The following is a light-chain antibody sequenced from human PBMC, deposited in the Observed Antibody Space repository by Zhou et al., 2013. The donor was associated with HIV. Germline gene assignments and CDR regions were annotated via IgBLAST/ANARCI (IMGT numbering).Light chain of an antibody. J-gene: IGKJ4*01. V-gene: IGKV3-20*01. CDR1: QSVDNSY. CDR2: GAS. Sequence: EIVLTQSPGTLSLSPGERATLSCRASQSVDNSYLAWYQQKPGQAPRLLIYGASSRATDIPDRFSGSGSGTDFTLTISSLEPEDFAVYFCQQLVIFGGGTKVEIK. CDR3: QQLVI.